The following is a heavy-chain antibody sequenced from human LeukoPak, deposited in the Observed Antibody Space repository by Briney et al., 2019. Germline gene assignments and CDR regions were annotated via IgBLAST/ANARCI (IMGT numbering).Heavy chain of an antibody. Sequence: ASVKVSFKASGYTFTGYYMHWVRQAPGQGLEWMGWINPNSGGTNYAQKFQGRVTMTRDTSISTAYMELSRLRSDDTAVYYCARDPVVGATGCYFDYWGQGTLVTVSS. J-gene: IGHJ4*02. CDR3: ARDPVVGATGCYFDY. D-gene: IGHD1-26*01. V-gene: IGHV1-2*02. CDR2: INPNSGGT. CDR1: GYTFTGYY.